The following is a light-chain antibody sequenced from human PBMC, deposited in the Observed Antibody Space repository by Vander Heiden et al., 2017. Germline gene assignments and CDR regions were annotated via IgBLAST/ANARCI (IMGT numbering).Light chain of an antibody. Sequence: EILFTQSPATLSLSPGERATLSCRASQSVSSYLAWYQQKPGQAPRLLIYDASNRATGNQDRFSGSGSGTDFTLTISSLGPEDFAGNYCQQRRTFGPGTKVDIK. CDR2: DAS. V-gene: IGKV3-11*01. J-gene: IGKJ3*01. CDR1: QSVSSY. CDR3: QQRRT.